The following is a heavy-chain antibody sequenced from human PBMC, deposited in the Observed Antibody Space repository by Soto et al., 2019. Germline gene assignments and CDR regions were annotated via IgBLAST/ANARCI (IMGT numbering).Heavy chain of an antibody. J-gene: IGHJ6*02. CDR3: ARSRGASWSGNYYYYYGMDV. Sequence: ASVKVSCKASGGTFSSYAISWVRQAPGQGLEWMGGIIPIFGTANYAQKFQGRVTITADESTSTAYMELSSLRSEDTAVYYCARSRGASWSGNYYYYYGMDVWGQGTTVTVSS. CDR1: GGTFSSYA. D-gene: IGHD3-3*01. CDR2: IIPIFGTA. V-gene: IGHV1-69*13.